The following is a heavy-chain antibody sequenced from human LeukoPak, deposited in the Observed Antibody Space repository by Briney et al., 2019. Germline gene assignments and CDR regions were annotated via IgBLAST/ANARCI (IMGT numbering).Heavy chain of an antibody. J-gene: IGHJ4*02. Sequence: GGSLRLSCAASGFIFSSNAMSWVRQAPGKGLEWVSSITDSGGGTQYADSVKGRFTISRDNSKNTLYLQMNSLRTEDTAVYYRARDLYDYGSYWGQGTLVTVSS. D-gene: IGHD4/OR15-4a*01. CDR3: ARDLYDYGSY. CDR2: ITDSGGGT. CDR1: GFIFSSNA. V-gene: IGHV3-23*01.